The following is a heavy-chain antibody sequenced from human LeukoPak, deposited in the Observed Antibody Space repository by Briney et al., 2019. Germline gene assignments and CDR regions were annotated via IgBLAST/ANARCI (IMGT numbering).Heavy chain of an antibody. J-gene: IGHJ4*02. Sequence: GGSLRLSCAASGFTFVDYDLHWVRQAPGKGLEWVAFIRFAGNEKYYADSVKGRFTISRDTSKNTLYLQMNTLRPEDTAVYYCAKEEVPNDYWGQGTLVTVSS. V-gene: IGHV3-30*02. CDR2: IRFAGNEK. D-gene: IGHD2-2*01. CDR3: AKEEVPNDY. CDR1: GFTFVDYD.